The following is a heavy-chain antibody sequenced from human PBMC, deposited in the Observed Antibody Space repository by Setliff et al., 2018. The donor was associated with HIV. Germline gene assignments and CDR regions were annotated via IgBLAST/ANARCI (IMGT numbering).Heavy chain of an antibody. D-gene: IGHD3-9*01. J-gene: IGHJ6*02. CDR2: ITDSGNT. V-gene: IGHV4-61*10. Sequence: SETLSLTCTVSGGSISSGSYYWSWIRQPAGKGLEWIGYITDSGNTNYNPSLRRRVTISADTSKNQVSLRLRSVTAADTAVYYCARETQQSYNIVTGYNYYYGIDVWGQGTTVTVSS. CDR1: GGSISSGSYY. CDR3: ARETQQSYNIVTGYNYYYGIDV.